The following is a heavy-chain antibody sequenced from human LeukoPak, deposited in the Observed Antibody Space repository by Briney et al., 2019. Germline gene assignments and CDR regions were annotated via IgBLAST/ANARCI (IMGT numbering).Heavy chain of an antibody. J-gene: IGHJ4*02. CDR2: IQYDGSNK. D-gene: IGHD2-2*01. Sequence: GGSLRLSCAASGFTFRSYGMHWVRQAPGKGLEWVAFIQYDGSNKYYADSVKGRFTISRDNSKNTLYVQMNSLRAEDTAVYYCAKYEDSSSWSFEYWGQGTLVTVSS. V-gene: IGHV3-30*02. CDR1: GFTFRSYG. CDR3: AKYEDSSSWSFEY.